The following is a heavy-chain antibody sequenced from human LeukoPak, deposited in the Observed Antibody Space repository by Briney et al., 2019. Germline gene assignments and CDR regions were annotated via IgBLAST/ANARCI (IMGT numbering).Heavy chain of an antibody. D-gene: IGHD1-26*01. CDR1: GFMFSSYG. J-gene: IGHJ4*02. CDR3: ARGSGSYYGQLYYFDY. V-gene: IGHV3-30*03. CDR2: ISHDGSKE. Sequence: GGSLRLSCAASGFMFSSYGMHWVRQAPGKGLEWVAVISHDGSKEYYADSVKGRFTISRDNSKNSLYLQMNSLRAEDTAVYYCARGSGSYYGQLYYFDYWGQGTLVTVSS.